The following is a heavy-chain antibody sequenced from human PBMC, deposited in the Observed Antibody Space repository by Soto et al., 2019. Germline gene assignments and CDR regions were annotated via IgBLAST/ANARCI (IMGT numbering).Heavy chain of an antibody. J-gene: IGHJ4*02. CDR2: INPNSGGT. Sequence: ASVKVSCKASGYTFTGYYMHWVRQAPGQGLEWMGWINPNSGGTNYAQKFQGWVTMTRDTSISTAYMELSRLRSDDTAVYYCARDYGLGEFSGGYDRLFLILGQKYYFDYGGQGTLVTSPQ. D-gene: IGHD5-12*01. CDR3: ARDYGLGEFSGGYDRLFLILGQKYYFDY. CDR1: GYTFTGYY. V-gene: IGHV1-2*04.